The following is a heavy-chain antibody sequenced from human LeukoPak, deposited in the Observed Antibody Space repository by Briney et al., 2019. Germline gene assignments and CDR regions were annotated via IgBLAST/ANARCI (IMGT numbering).Heavy chain of an antibody. J-gene: IGHJ6*03. D-gene: IGHD4-23*01. V-gene: IGHV3-21*01. CDR3: ARDGDTVLTRGYYYYMDV. CDR1: GFTFSSYT. Sequence: GGSLRLSCAASGFTFSSYTMNWVRQAPGKGLEWVSSISSSSSYIYYVDSVKGRFTISRDNAKKSLYLQMNSLRADDTALYYCARDGDTVLTRGYYYYMDVWGKGTTVTVSS. CDR2: ISSSSSYI.